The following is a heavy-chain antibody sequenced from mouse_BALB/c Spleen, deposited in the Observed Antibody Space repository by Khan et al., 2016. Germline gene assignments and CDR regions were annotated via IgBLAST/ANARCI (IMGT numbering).Heavy chain of an antibody. Sequence: EVELVESGPGLVKPSQSLSLTCTVTGYSITSHYAWNWIRQFPGNKLEWMGYISYSGSTRYNPSLKSRISITRDTSKNQFFLQLNSVTTEDTATYYCARSLLAWFAYWGQGTLVTVSA. D-gene: IGHD2-1*01. CDR3: ARSLLAWFAY. CDR2: ISYSGST. CDR1: GYSITSHYA. V-gene: IGHV3-2*02. J-gene: IGHJ3*01.